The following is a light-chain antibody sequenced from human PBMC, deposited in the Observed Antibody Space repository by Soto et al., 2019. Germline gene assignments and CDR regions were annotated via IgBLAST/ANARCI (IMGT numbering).Light chain of an antibody. CDR3: HQYGSSPT. J-gene: IGKJ1*01. V-gene: IGKV3-20*01. CDR1: QSVSSSY. Sequence: EVGITRCSGTLSLTPGERATLSCRASQSVSSSYLAWYQQKPGQAPRLLMYGASSRATGIPDRFSGSGSGTDFTLTISRLEPEDLAVYLRHQYGSSPTFRQGTKVDIK. CDR2: GAS.